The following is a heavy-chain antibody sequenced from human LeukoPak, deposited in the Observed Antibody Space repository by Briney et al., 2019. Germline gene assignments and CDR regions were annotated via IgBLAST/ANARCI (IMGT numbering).Heavy chain of an antibody. D-gene: IGHD2-2*01. CDR3: ARGHTIKAFDY. CDR1: GYTFIGYY. V-gene: IGHV1-2*02. CDR2: INPNSGVT. J-gene: IGHJ4*02. Sequence: ASVKVSCKASGYTFIGYYIHWVRQAPGQGLEWMGWINPNSGVTNYAQKFQGRVSMTRDTSITTTYMELTRLQSDDTAVSFCARGHTIKAFDYWGQGTLVTVSS.